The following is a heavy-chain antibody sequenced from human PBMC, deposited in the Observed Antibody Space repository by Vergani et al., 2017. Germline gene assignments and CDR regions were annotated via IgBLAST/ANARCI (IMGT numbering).Heavy chain of an antibody. CDR3: AKVCGSTSCPYGGGAFDV. J-gene: IGHJ3*01. CDR2: INNNGGST. V-gene: IGHV3-23*01. Sequence: QLLESGGGLIQPGGSLRLSCAASGFTFNSYAMTWVRQAPGKGLEWGSGINNNGGSTYYADSVKGRFTISIDNSKNTLYLQMTDLRAEDTATYYCAKVCGSTSCPYGGGAFDVWGHGTMVTVSS. CDR1: GFTFNSYA. D-gene: IGHD2-2*01.